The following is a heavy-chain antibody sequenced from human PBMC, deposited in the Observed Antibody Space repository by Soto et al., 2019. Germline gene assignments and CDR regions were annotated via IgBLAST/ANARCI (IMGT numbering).Heavy chain of an antibody. CDR1: GFTFSSYS. D-gene: IGHD3-9*01. V-gene: IGHV3-21*01. J-gene: IGHJ3*02. CDR2: ISSSSSYI. Sequence: GGSLRLSCAASGFTFSSYSMNWVRQAPGKGLEWVSSISSSSSYIYYADSVKGRFTISRDNAKNSLYLQMNSLRAEDTAVYYCARDSYYDILTGAEYSGYGDAFDIWGQGTMVTVSS. CDR3: ARDSYYDILTGAEYSGYGDAFDI.